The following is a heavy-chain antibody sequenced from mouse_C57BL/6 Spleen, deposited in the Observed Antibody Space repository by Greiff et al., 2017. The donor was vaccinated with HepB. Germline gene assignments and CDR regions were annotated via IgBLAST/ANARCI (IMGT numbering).Heavy chain of an antibody. Sequence: DVKLVESGGGLVQPGGSMKLSCVASGFTFSNYWMNWVRQSPEKGLEWVAQIRLKSDNYATHYAESVKGRFTISRDDSKSSVYQQMNNLRAEDTGIYYCTVGTEYYFDYWGQGTTLTVSS. J-gene: IGHJ2*01. D-gene: IGHD1-1*02. CDR3: TVGTEYYFDY. CDR2: IRLKSDNYAT. V-gene: IGHV6-3*01. CDR1: GFTFSNYW.